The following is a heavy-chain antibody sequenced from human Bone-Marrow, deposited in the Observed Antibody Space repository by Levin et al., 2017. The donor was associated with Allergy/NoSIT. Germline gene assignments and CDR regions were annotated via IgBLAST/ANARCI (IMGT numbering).Heavy chain of an antibody. Sequence: SQTLSLTCAISGDSVSSTSAAWTWIRQSPSRGLEWLGRTYYRSKWYNDYAVSVKSRITINPDTSKNQFSLQLNSVTPEDTAVYYCARGGGYSYVSWGQGTLVTVSS. CDR1: GDSVSSTSAA. CDR3: ARGGGYSYVS. D-gene: IGHD5-18*01. V-gene: IGHV6-1*01. J-gene: IGHJ5*02. CDR2: TYYRSKWYN.